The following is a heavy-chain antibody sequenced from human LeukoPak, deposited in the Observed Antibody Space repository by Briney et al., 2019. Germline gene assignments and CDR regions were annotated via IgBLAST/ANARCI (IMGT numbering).Heavy chain of an antibody. CDR3: TRGVAEAAVTKFDY. D-gene: IGHD6-13*01. V-gene: IGHV5-51*01. CDR1: GYSFANYW. J-gene: IGHJ4*02. CDR2: IYPGDSDT. Sequence: GESLKISCKGSGYSFANYWIGWVRQMPGKGLEWMGIIYPGDSDTRYSPSFQGQVTISADKSITTAYLQWSSLKASDTAMYYCTRGVAEAAVTKFDYWGQGTLVTVSS.